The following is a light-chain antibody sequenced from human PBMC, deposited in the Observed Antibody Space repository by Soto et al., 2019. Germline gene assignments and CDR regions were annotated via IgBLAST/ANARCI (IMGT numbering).Light chain of an antibody. V-gene: IGKV3-11*01. J-gene: IGKJ1*01. CDR1: QSVSSY. Sequence: EIVLTQSPGTLSLSPGERATLSCRASQSVSSYLAWYQQKPGQAPRLLIYDASTRATGISARFSGSGSGTDFTLTIISLEPEDFAVYYCQQRRNWPVPFGQGTKVEV. CDR3: QQRRNWPVP. CDR2: DAS.